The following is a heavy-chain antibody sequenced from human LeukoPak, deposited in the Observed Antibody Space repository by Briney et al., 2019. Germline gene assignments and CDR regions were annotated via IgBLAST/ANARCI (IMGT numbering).Heavy chain of an antibody. V-gene: IGHV4-61*02. CDR1: GGSISSGGYY. D-gene: IGHD2-15*01. CDR2: IYTSGST. Sequence: SQTLSLTRTVSGGSISSGGYYWSWIRQPAGKGLEWIGRIYTSGSTNYNPSLKSRVTMSVDTSKNQFSLKLSSVTAADTAVYYCARVREDDVVVVAATGYYFDYWGQGTLVTVSS. CDR3: ARVREDDVVVVAATGYYFDY. J-gene: IGHJ4*02.